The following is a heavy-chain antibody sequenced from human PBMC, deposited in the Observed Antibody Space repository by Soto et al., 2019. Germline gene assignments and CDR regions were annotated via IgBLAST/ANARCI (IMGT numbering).Heavy chain of an antibody. CDR2: IIPIFGTA. D-gene: IGHD3-22*01. Sequence: SVKVSCKASGGTFSSYAISWVRQAPGQGLEWMGGIIPIFGTANYAQKFQGRVTITADESTSTAYMELSSLRSEDTAVYYCASRGYDSSGYYYYYYSMDVWGQGTTVTVSS. CDR1: GGTFSSYA. CDR3: ASRGYDSSGYYYYYYSMDV. J-gene: IGHJ6*02. V-gene: IGHV1-69*13.